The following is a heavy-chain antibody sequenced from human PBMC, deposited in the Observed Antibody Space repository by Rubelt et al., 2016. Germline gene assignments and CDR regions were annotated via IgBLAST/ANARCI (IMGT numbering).Heavy chain of an antibody. V-gene: IGHV3-23*04. CDR1: GFTFSNYA. J-gene: IGHJ6*02. D-gene: IGHD3-10*01. CDR3: ARGARSAGGAV. CDR2: INSGDTT. Sequence: EEQLVESGGGLVQPGGSLRLSCAASGFTFSNYAMSWVRQAPGKGLAWVSAINSGDTTYYADSVKGRFTISRDNSKKALYMQRNSLRAEDTAVYYWARGARSAGGAVWGRGTTVTVSS.